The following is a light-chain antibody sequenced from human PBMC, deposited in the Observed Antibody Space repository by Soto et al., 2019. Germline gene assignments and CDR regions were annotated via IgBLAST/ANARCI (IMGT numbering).Light chain of an antibody. CDR3: QQYNSPYT. V-gene: IGKV3-15*01. CDR1: QSVSSK. Sequence: EIAMTQSPATLSVSPGERATLSCRASQSVSSKLAWYQQKPGQAPRLLIYDASTRATGIPARFSGSGSGTEFTLTISSLQSEDFATYYCQQYNSPYTFGQGTKVDIK. J-gene: IGKJ2*01. CDR2: DAS.